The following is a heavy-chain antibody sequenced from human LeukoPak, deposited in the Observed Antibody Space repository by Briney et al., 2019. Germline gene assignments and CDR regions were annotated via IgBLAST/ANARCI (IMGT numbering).Heavy chain of an antibody. CDR2: IWYDGSNK. D-gene: IGHD6-13*01. CDR3: ARDERYSSSYDY. Sequence: GGSLRLSCAASGFTFSSYGMHWVRQAPGKGLEWVAVIWYDGSNKYYADSVKGRFTISRDDSKNTLYLQMNSLRAEDTAVYYCARDERYSSSYDYWGQGTLVTVSS. J-gene: IGHJ4*02. CDR1: GFTFSSYG. V-gene: IGHV3-33*01.